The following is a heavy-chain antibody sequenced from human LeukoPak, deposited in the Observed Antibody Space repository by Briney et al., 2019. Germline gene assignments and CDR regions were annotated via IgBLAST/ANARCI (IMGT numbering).Heavy chain of an antibody. V-gene: IGHV3-21*01. D-gene: IGHD6-19*01. Sequence: GGSLRLSCAASGFTFSSYSMNWVRQAPGKGLEWVSSISSSSSYIYYADSVKGRFTISRDNAKNSLYLQMNSLRAEDTAVCYCARGIIAVAGTGDAFDIWGQGTMVTVSS. CDR3: ARGIIAVAGTGDAFDI. CDR1: GFTFSSYS. J-gene: IGHJ3*02. CDR2: ISSSSSYI.